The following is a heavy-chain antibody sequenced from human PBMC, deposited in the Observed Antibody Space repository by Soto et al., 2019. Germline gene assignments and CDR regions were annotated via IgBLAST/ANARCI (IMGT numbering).Heavy chain of an antibody. V-gene: IGHV3-15*01. CDR3: TTDDPSYYYYYGMDV. Sequence: VSLRLSCAASGFTFSNAWMSWVRQAAGKGLEWVGRIKSKTDGGTTDYAAPVKGRFTISRDDSKNTLYLQMNSLKTEDTAVYYCTTDDPSYYYYYGMDVWGQGTTVTVSS. CDR1: GFTFSNAW. CDR2: IKSKTDGGTT. J-gene: IGHJ6*02.